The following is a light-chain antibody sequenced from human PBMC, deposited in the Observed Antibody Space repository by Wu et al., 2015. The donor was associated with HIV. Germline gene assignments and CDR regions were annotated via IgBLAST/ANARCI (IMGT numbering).Light chain of an antibody. J-gene: IGKJ4*01. Sequence: EVVLTQSPATLSLSPGEGVTLFCRASQSVSSGYLAWYQHKPGQAPRLVIYAASNRATGIPDRFTGSGSGTDFALTISRLEPEDFAVYYCQQYANSPLTFGGGTKVEV. V-gene: IGKV3-20*01. CDR1: QSVSSGY. CDR3: QQYANSPLT. CDR2: AAS.